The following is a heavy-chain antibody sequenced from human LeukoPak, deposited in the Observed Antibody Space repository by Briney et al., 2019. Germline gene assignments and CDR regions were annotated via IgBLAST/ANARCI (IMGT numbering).Heavy chain of an antibody. J-gene: IGHJ4*02. V-gene: IGHV3-23*01. Sequence: QSGGSLRLSCAASGFTFSSCALSWVRQAPGKGLEWVSTVSVNGGTTYYADSVKGRFTISRDNSKNTLYLQMNSLRAEDTAVYYCAKGSARVRGVIQTYYFDHWGQGTLVTVSS. D-gene: IGHD3-10*01. CDR3: AKGSARVRGVIQTYYFDH. CDR2: VSVNGGTT. CDR1: GFTFSSCA.